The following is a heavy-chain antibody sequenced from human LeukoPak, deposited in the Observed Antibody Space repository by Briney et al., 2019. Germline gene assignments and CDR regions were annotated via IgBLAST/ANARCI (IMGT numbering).Heavy chain of an antibody. CDR1: GYTFTSYY. Sequence: ASVKVSCKASGYTFTSYYMHWVRQAPGQRLEWMGWINAGNGNTKYSQKFQGRVTITRDTSASTAYMELSSLRSEDTAVYYCARVKPYSSSWYDYWGQGTLVTVSS. CDR3: ARVKPYSSSWYDY. J-gene: IGHJ4*02. CDR2: INAGNGNT. D-gene: IGHD6-13*01. V-gene: IGHV1-3*01.